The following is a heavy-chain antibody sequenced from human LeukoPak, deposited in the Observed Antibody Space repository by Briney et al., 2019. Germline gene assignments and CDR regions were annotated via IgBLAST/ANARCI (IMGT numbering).Heavy chain of an antibody. V-gene: IGHV7-4-1*02. CDR3: ARRGATADFDY. D-gene: IGHD5-12*01. Sequence: GFTGRFVFSLDTSVSTAYLQISSLKAEDTAVYYCARRGATADFDYWGQGTLVTVSS. J-gene: IGHJ4*02.